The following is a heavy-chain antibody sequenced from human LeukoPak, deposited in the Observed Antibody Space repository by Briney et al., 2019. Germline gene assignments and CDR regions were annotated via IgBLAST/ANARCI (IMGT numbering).Heavy chain of an antibody. CDR2: ISGSGSST. CDR1: GFTFSSYA. CDR3: AKKLRPYDFWSGPIDY. D-gene: IGHD3-3*01. Sequence: PGGSLRLSCAASGFTFSSYAMSWVRQAPGKGLEWVSAISGSGSSTYYADSVKGRFTISRDNSKNTLYLQMNSLRAEDTAVYYCAKKLRPYDFWSGPIDYWGQGTLVTVSS. J-gene: IGHJ4*02. V-gene: IGHV3-23*01.